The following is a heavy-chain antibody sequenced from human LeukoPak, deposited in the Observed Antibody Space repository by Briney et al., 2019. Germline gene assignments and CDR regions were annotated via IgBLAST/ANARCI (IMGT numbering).Heavy chain of an antibody. CDR1: GYTFTSYA. CDR2: INTNTGNP. V-gene: IGHV7-4-1*02. CDR3: ARAGPYCGGDYYWDY. Sequence: GASVKVSCKASGYTFTSYAMNWVRQAPGQGLEWMGLINTNTGNPTYAQGFTGRCVFSLDTSVSTAYRQISSLKAADTAVYYCARAGPYCGGDYYWDYWGQGTLVTVSS. J-gene: IGHJ4*02. D-gene: IGHD2-21*02.